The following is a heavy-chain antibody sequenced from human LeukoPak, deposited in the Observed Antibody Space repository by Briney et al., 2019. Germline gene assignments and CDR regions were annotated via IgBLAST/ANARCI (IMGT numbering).Heavy chain of an antibody. CDR1: GGSISNYY. V-gene: IGHV4-59*01. Sequence: SETLSLTCNVSGGSISNYYWSWIRQPPGKGLEWIGYMYHTGHTMYNSSLKSRVTISLDTSKNQFSLKLSSVTAADTAVYYCARDQRLSDYDSSRYFDYWGQGTLVTVSS. D-gene: IGHD3-22*01. J-gene: IGHJ4*02. CDR3: ARDQRLSDYDSSRYFDY. CDR2: MYHTGHT.